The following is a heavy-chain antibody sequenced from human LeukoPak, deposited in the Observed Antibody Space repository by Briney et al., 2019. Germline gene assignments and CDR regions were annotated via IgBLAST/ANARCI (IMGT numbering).Heavy chain of an antibody. CDR3: ARVGYTLWMIGFGI. V-gene: IGHV3-74*01. Sequence: GGSLRLSCAASGFTFSSYWMHWVRQAPGKGLVWVSRIYSDGSGTSYADSVKGRFTISRDNAKNTLYLQMNSLRAEDTAVYYCARVGYTLWMIGFGIWGQGTMVTVSS. CDR1: GFTFSSYW. D-gene: IGHD3-22*01. J-gene: IGHJ3*02. CDR2: IYSDGSGT.